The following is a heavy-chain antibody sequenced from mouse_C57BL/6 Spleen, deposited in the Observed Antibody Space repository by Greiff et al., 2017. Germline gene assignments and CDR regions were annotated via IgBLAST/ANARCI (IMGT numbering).Heavy chain of an antibody. Sequence: QVQLQQPGAELVRPGSSVKLSCKASGYTFTSYWMDWVKQRPGQGLEWIGNIYPSDSETHYNQKFKDKATLTADKSSSTAYMQLSSLTSEDSAVYYCASGTTGLDYWGQGTTLTVSS. D-gene: IGHD4-1*01. V-gene: IGHV1-61*01. CDR1: GYTFTSYW. CDR2: IYPSDSET. CDR3: ASGTTGLDY. J-gene: IGHJ2*01.